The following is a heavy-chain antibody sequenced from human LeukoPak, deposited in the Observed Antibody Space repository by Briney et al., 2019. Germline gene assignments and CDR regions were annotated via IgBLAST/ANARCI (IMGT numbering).Heavy chain of an antibody. V-gene: IGHV3-15*01. Sequence: PGGSLRLSCSGSGFTFSNYVMSWVRQAPGKGLEWVGRIKSKTDGGTTDYAAPVKGRFTISRDDSKNTLYLQMNSLKTEDTAVYYCTTYSGYDYYYMDVWGKGTTVTVSS. J-gene: IGHJ6*03. D-gene: IGHD1-26*01. CDR3: TTYSGYDYYYMDV. CDR1: GFTFSNYV. CDR2: IKSKTDGGTT.